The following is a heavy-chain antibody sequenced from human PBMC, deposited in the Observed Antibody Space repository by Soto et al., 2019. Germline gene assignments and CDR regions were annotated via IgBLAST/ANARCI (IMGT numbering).Heavy chain of an antibody. V-gene: IGHV1-46*01. CDR2: FNPSDGST. CDR1: GYTFTKYF. Sequence: ASVKVSCKASGYTFTKYFIHWVRQAPGQGLEWMGVFNPSDGSTAYARKFQGRVTLTGDTSTTTVYMDLSSLRSEDTAIYYCARKASDYYYGLDVWGQGILVTVSS. J-gene: IGHJ6*02. CDR3: ARKASDYYYGLDV.